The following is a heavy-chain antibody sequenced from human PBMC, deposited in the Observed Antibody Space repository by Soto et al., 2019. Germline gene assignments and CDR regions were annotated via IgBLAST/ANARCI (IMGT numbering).Heavy chain of an antibody. CDR3: ARARVDYFDY. Sequence: QVQLQESGPGLVKPSETLSLTCTVSGGSISSYYWSWIRQPPGKGLEWIGYIYYSGSTNYNPSLKRRVPISVDTSKNQFALKLSSVTPADTAVYDCARARVDYFDYWGQGTLVTVSS. V-gene: IGHV4-59*01. CDR2: IYYSGST. J-gene: IGHJ4*02. CDR1: GGSISSYY. D-gene: IGHD2-15*01.